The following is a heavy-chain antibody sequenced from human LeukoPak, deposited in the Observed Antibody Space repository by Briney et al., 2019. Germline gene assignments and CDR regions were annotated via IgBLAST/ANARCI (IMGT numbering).Heavy chain of an antibody. CDR3: ARDLYSSGWYDAFDI. J-gene: IGHJ3*02. CDR2: IIPIFGTA. Sequence: SVKVSCKTSGGTFNNSAISWVRQAPGQGLEWMGRIIPIFGTANYAQKFQGRVTITTDESTSTAYMELSSLRSEDTAVYYCARDLYSSGWYDAFDIWGQGTMVTVSS. V-gene: IGHV1-69*05. CDR1: GGTFNNSA. D-gene: IGHD6-19*01.